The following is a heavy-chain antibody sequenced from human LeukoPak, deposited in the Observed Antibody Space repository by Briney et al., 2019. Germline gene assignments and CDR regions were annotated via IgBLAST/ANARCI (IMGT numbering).Heavy chain of an antibody. J-gene: IGHJ4*02. CDR3: ARESWATVTGFDY. V-gene: IGHV4-31*03. D-gene: IGHD4-17*01. CDR1: GGSISSGGYY. Sequence: SETLSLTCTVSGGSISSGGYYWSWNRQHPGTGLEWIGYIYYSGSTYYNPSLKSRVTISVDTSKNQFSLKLSSVTAADTAVYYCARESWATVTGFDYWGQGTLVTVSS. CDR2: IYYSGST.